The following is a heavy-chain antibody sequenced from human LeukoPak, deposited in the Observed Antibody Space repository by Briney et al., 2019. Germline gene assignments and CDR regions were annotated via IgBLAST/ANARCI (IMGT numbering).Heavy chain of an antibody. J-gene: IGHJ4*02. V-gene: IGHV4-39*07. CDR3: AISSIAARRLDY. Sequence: PSETLSLTCTVSGGSISSSSYYWGWIRQPPGKGLEWIGSIYYSGSTYYNPSLKSRVTISVDTSKKQFSLKLSSVTAADTAVYYCAISSIAARRLDYWGQGTLVTVSS. CDR1: GGSISSSSYY. CDR2: IYYSGST. D-gene: IGHD6-6*01.